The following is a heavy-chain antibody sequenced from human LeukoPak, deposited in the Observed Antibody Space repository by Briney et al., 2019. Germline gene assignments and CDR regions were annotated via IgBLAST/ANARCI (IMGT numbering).Heavy chain of an antibody. D-gene: IGHD3-22*01. J-gene: IGHJ4*02. Sequence: ASVKDSCKASGYTFTSYDIHWVRQATEKGLEWMGWMNPISGNTGYAQKFQGRVTMTRNTSISTAYMELSSLRSEDTAVYYCARFISGYYHNWGQGTLVTVSS. CDR2: MNPISGNT. V-gene: IGHV1-8*01. CDR1: GYTFTSYD. CDR3: ARFISGYYHN.